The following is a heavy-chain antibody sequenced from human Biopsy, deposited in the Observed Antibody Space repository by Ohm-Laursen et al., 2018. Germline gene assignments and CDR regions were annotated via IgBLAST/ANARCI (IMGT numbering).Heavy chain of an antibody. CDR2: IYNTETT. CDR1: GGSISSSTTYY. CDR3: ARHPTGFWFDP. J-gene: IGHJ5*02. V-gene: IGHV4-39*01. Sequence: GTLSLTCTVSGGSISSSTTYYWAWLRQPPGKGLAWIGSIYNTETTFYNPSLKSRFTISVTTSTNQFSLKVSSVTAADTALYFCARHPTGFWFDPWGHGTLVTVSS.